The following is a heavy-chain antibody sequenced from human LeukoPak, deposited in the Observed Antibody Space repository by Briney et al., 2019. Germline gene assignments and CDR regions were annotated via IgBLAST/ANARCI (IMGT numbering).Heavy chain of an antibody. J-gene: IGHJ4*02. CDR3: ARGWLQLNC. D-gene: IGHD5-24*01. CDR1: GFIFSDYY. V-gene: IGHV3-11*01. Sequence: PGGSLRLSCAASGFIFSDYYMNWIRQVPGKGLEWISYIGNRGNDVSYADSVKGRFTISRDNAKNSLFLQMNSLRAEDTAVYYCARGWLQLNCWGQGTLVTVSS. CDR2: IGNRGNDV.